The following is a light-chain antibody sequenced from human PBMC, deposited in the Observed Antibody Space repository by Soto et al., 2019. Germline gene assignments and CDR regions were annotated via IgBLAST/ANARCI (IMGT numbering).Light chain of an antibody. CDR3: NSYAGSNNFVV. CDR2: DVN. CDR1: SSDVGGSNF. V-gene: IGLV2-8*01. J-gene: IGLJ2*01. Sequence: QSALTQPPSASGSPGQSVTISCTGTSSDVGGSNFVSWFQQTPGKAPKLIIYDVNKRPSGVPDRFSGSKSGNTASLTVSGLQADDEADYYCNSYAGSNNFVVFGGGTKLTVL.